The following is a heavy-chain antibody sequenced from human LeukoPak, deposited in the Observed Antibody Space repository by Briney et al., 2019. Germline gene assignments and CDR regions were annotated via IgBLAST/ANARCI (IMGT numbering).Heavy chain of an antibody. D-gene: IGHD6-13*01. CDR3: AKTGGSSSWYTDS. Sequence: GGSLRLSCAASGFTFSSYSLNWVRQAPGKGLEWVSYISSDGRTIFYADSVKGRFTISRDSARNSLYLQMNSLRDEDTAVYYCAKTGGSSSWYTDSWGQGTLVTVSS. J-gene: IGHJ4*02. V-gene: IGHV3-48*02. CDR2: ISSDGRTI. CDR1: GFTFSSYS.